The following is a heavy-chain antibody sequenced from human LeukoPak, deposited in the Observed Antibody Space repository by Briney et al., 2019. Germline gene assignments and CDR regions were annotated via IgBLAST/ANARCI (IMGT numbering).Heavy chain of an antibody. D-gene: IGHD2-21*02. V-gene: IGHV1-46*01. Sequence: ASVKVSCKASGYTFTSHFMHWVRQAPGQGLEWMGIINPSGGSTSYAQKFQGRVTMTRDMSTSTVYMELSSLRTEDTAVYYCAKDRLLNCRGDCYIFDYWGQGTVVTVSS. J-gene: IGHJ4*02. CDR3: AKDRLLNCRGDCYIFDY. CDR2: INPSGGST. CDR1: GYTFTSHF.